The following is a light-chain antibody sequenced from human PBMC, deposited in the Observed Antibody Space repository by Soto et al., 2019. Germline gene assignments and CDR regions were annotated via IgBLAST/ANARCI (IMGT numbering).Light chain of an antibody. CDR1: QSVSSY. CDR2: GAS. J-gene: IGKJ1*01. CDR3: QQYNYWPPT. Sequence: EIVLTQSPATLSLSPGERATLSCRASQSVSSYLAWYQQKPGQAPRLLIFGASTRATGIPARLSGSGSGTEFTLTISSLQSEDFAVYYCQQYNYWPPTFGQGTKVDIK. V-gene: IGKV3-15*01.